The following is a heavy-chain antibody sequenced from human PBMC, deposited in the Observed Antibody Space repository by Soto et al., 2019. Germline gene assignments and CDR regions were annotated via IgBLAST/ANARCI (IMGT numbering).Heavy chain of an antibody. J-gene: IGHJ6*02. CDR1: GFTFSSYW. V-gene: IGHV3-7*01. CDR3: ARDPAVTTGWRYYGMDV. CDR2: IKQDGSEK. D-gene: IGHD6-19*01. Sequence: HPGGSLRLSCAASGFTFSSYWMSWVRQAPGKGLEWVANIKQDGSEKYYVDSVKGRFTISRDNAKNSLYLQMNSLRAEDTAMYYCARDPAVTTGWRYYGMDVWGQGTTVTVSS.